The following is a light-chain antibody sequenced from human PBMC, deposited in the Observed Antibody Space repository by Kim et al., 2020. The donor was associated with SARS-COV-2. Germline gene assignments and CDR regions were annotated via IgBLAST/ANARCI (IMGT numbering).Light chain of an antibody. J-gene: IGKJ1*01. CDR3: QQYGRSAA. CDR1: QTVNYNY. CDR2: DAS. V-gene: IGKV3-20*01. Sequence: MSPGERATRSCRASQTVNYNYLAWYQHKPGQAPRLLIHDASSRATGIPDRFSGSGSGTDFTLTISRLEPEDVAVYYCQQYGRSAAFGQGTKVEIK.